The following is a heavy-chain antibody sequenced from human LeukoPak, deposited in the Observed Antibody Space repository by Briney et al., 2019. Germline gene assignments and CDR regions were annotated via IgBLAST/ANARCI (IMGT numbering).Heavy chain of an antibody. Sequence: SETLSLTCTGSGGSISSYYWSWIRQPPGKGLEWIGYIYYSGSTNYNPSLKSRVTISVDTSKNQFSLKLSSVTAADTAVYYCARVGNGDYLDYWGQGTLVTVSS. J-gene: IGHJ4*02. D-gene: IGHD4-17*01. CDR2: IYYSGST. V-gene: IGHV4-59*01. CDR1: GGSISSYY. CDR3: ARVGNGDYLDY.